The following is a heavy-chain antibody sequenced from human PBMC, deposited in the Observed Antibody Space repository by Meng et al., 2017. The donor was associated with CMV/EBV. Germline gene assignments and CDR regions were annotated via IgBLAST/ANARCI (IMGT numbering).Heavy chain of an antibody. CDR1: GGSISSSSYY. D-gene: IGHD1-7*01. V-gene: IGHV4-39*01. CDR3: ARHGLRVMELYFDY. CDR2: IYYSGST. Sequence: ETLSLTCTVSGGSISSSSYYWGWIRQPPGKGLEWIGSIYYSGSTYYNPSLKSRVTISVDTSKNQFSLKLSSVTAADTAVYYCARHGLRVMELYFDYWGQGTLVTVSS. J-gene: IGHJ4*02.